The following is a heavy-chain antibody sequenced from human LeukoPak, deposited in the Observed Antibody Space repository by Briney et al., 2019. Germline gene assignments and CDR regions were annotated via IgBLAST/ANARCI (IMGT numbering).Heavy chain of an antibody. CDR3: AKDIVSGYDEGGYYYYGMDV. CDR2: ISWNSGSI. V-gene: IGHV3-9*01. CDR1: GFTFDDYA. D-gene: IGHD5-12*01. J-gene: IGHJ6*02. Sequence: HTGGSLRLSCAASGFTFDDYAMHWVRQAPGKGLEWVSGISWNSGSIGYADSVKGRFTISRDNAKNSLYLQMNSLRAEDTALYYCAKDIVSGYDEGGYYYYGMDVWGQGTTVTVSS.